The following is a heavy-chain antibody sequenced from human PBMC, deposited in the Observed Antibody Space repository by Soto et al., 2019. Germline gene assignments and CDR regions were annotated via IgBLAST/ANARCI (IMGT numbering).Heavy chain of an antibody. Sequence: GGSLRLSCSASGFTFSSYAMDWVRQAPGKGLEYVSGVRGNGDPPFYADSVKGRFTISRDNSKNTLYLQMSSLSADDTAVYYCVKSRGGNNFDFFDWGQGALVTVSS. CDR3: VKSRGGNNFDFFD. CDR1: GFTFSSYA. V-gene: IGHV3-64D*06. J-gene: IGHJ4*02. D-gene: IGHD5-12*01. CDR2: VRGNGDPP.